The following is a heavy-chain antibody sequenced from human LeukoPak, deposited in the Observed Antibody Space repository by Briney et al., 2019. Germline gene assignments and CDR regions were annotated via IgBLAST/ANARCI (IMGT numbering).Heavy chain of an antibody. CDR3: ARGPYYYDSSGYYIPYYGMDV. CDR2: IYHSGST. Sequence: SETLSLTCAVSGGSISSSNRWSWVRQPPGKGLEWIGEIYHSGSTNYNPSLTSQVTISVDKSKNQFSLKLSSVTAADTAVYYCARGPYYYDSSGYYIPYYGMDVWGQGTTVTVSS. V-gene: IGHV4-4*02. CDR1: GGSISSSNR. J-gene: IGHJ6*02. D-gene: IGHD3-22*01.